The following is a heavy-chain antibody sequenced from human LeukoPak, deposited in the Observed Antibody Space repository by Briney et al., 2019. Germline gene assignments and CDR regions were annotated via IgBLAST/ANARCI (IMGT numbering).Heavy chain of an antibody. J-gene: IGHJ4*02. CDR3: ERKGLGGELGGFDY. CDR1: GFTLEDFG. V-gene: IGHV3-20*01. CDR2: INRNGDIS. Sequence: GGSLRLSCEASGFTLEDFGMSWVRQVPGKGLEWVAGINRNGDISGHADSVKGRFTISRDNAKNSLYLQMNSLRAEDTAFYHCERKGLGGELGGFDYWGQGTLVTVSS. D-gene: IGHD1-7*01.